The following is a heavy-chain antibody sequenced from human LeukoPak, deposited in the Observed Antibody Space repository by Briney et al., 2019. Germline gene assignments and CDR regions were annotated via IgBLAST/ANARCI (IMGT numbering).Heavy chain of an antibody. CDR2: TYYRSKWYN. V-gene: IGHV6-1*01. Sequence: SQTLSLTCAISGDGVSSNSAAWNWIRQSPSRGLEWLGRTYYRSKWYNDYAVSVKSRITINPDTSKNQFSLQLNSVTPEDTAVYYCARTRWDQPYSSSWYFDYWGQGTLVTVSS. CDR3: ARTRWDQPYSSSWYFDY. CDR1: GDGVSSNSAA. J-gene: IGHJ4*02. D-gene: IGHD6-13*01.